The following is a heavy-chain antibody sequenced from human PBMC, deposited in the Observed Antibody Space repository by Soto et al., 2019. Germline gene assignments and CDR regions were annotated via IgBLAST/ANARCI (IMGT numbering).Heavy chain of an antibody. V-gene: IGHV2-5*02. CDR1: GFSLSTSGVG. CDR3: TRVGSGDYVGYIFTY. D-gene: IGHD4-17*01. CDR2: IYWDDHK. J-gene: IGHJ4*02. Sequence: SGPTLVNPTQTLTLTCTFSGFSLSTSGVGVGWIRQPPGKALEWLALIYWDDHKSNSPSIKSSPTTTRTPSKTQVFLKMTNMDPVDTPTYYCTRVGSGDYVGYIFTYWGQGTV.